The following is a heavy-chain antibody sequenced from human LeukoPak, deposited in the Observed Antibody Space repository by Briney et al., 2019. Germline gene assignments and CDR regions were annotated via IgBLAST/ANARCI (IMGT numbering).Heavy chain of an antibody. V-gene: IGHV3-48*04. Sequence: PGGSLRLSCAASGFTFSSYSMNWVRQAPGKGLEWVSYISSSSSTIYYADSVKGRFTISRDNAKNSLYLQMNSLRAEDTAVYYCARDRSRGTVNYYYYYYMDVWGKGTTVTVSS. CDR3: ARDRSRGTVNYYYYYYMDV. J-gene: IGHJ6*03. CDR2: ISSSSSTI. CDR1: GFTFSSYS. D-gene: IGHD3-10*01.